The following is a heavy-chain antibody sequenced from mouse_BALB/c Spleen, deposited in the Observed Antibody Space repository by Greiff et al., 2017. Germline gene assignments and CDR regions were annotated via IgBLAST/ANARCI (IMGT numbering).Heavy chain of an antibody. V-gene: IGHV5-6-3*01. Sequence: VQLQQSGGGLVQPGGSLKLSCAASGFTFSSYGMSWVRQTPDKRLELVATINSNGGSTYYPDSVKGRFTISRDNAKNTLYLQMSSLKSEDTAMYYCARDRDYYGSSYDYWGQGTTLTVSS. D-gene: IGHD1-1*01. J-gene: IGHJ2*01. CDR1: GFTFSSYG. CDR3: ARDRDYYGSSYDY. CDR2: INSNGGST.